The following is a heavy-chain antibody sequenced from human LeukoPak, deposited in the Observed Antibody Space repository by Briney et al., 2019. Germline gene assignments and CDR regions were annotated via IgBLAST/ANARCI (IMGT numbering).Heavy chain of an antibody. V-gene: IGHV3-33*01. D-gene: IGHD3-10*01. CDR3: ARASGPFDY. Sequence: GGSLRLSCAASGFTFSTYGMHWVRQAPGRGLEWVAVIWNDGSNKYYADSVKGRFTISRDNSKNTLYLQMNSLRAEDTAVYSCARASGPFDYWGQGTLVTVSS. CDR2: IWNDGSNK. CDR1: GFTFSTYG. J-gene: IGHJ4*02.